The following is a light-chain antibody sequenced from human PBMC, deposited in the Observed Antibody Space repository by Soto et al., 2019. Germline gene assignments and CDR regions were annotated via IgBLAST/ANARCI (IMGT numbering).Light chain of an antibody. Sequence: QSALTQPASVSGSPGQSITLSCTGTNDDVGGYESVSWYQQHAGRAPRLIVYDVSNRPSGVSGRFSGSKFGNTASLTISGLQAEDEADYYCSSYTSSSLYVFGTGTKVTVL. J-gene: IGLJ1*01. CDR1: NDDVGGYES. CDR3: SSYTSSSLYV. CDR2: DVS. V-gene: IGLV2-14*01.